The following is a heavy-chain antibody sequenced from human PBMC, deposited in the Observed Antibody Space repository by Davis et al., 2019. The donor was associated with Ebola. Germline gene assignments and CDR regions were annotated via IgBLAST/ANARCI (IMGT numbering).Heavy chain of an antibody. CDR2: IYYSGST. D-gene: IGHD2-15*01. Sequence: SETLSLTCTVSGGSISSSSYYWGWIRQPPGKGLEWIGSIYYSGSTYYNPSLKSRVTISVDTSKNQFSLKLSSVTAADTAVYYCARDPHALGYCSGGSCSTYGMDVWGQGTTVTVSS. V-gene: IGHV4-39*07. CDR3: ARDPHALGYCSGGSCSTYGMDV. CDR1: GGSISSSSYY. J-gene: IGHJ6*02.